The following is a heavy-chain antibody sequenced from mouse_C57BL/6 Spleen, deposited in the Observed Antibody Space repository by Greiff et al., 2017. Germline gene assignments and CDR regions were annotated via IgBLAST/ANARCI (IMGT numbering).Heavy chain of an antibody. CDR1: GYTFTDYY. CDR2: IYPGSGNT. V-gene: IGHV1-76*01. D-gene: IGHD3-3*01. J-gene: IGHJ4*01. CDR3: ARSRDRAMDY. Sequence: VQLQESGAELVRPGASVKLSCKASGYTFTDYYINWVKQRPGQGLEWIARIYPGSGNTYYTEKFKGKATLTAEKSSSTAYMQLSSLTSEDSAVYFCARSRDRAMDYWGQVTSVTVSS.